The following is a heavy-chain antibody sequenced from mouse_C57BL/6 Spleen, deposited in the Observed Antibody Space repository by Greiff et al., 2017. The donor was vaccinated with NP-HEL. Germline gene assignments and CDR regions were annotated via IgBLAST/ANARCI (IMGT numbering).Heavy chain of an antibody. D-gene: IGHD3-2*02. J-gene: IGHJ2*01. CDR2: INPYNGGT. CDR1: GYTFTDYD. CDR3: ARGQLTAHFDY. Sequence: VQLQQSGPVLVKPGASVTLSCKASGYTFTDYDMNWVKQSHGKSLEWIGVINPYNGGTSYNQKFKGKATLTVDKSSSTAYMELNSLTSEDSAVYYCARGQLTAHFDYWGQGTTLTVSA. V-gene: IGHV1-19*01.